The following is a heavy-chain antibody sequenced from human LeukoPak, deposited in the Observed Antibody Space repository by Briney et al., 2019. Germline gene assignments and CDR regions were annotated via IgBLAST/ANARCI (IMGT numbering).Heavy chain of an antibody. CDR3: IRDFLTVTTNDY. CDR2: IKTDGSDR. Sequence: PGGSLRLSCVVSGFRFSDYWMHWVRKAPGKGLVWVSGIKTDGSDRRYADFVTGRFTISRDNAKNTLFLQMNSLRAEDTAVYYRIRDFLTVTTNDYWGQGTLVTVSS. J-gene: IGHJ4*02. D-gene: IGHD4-11*01. V-gene: IGHV3-74*01. CDR1: GFRFSDYW.